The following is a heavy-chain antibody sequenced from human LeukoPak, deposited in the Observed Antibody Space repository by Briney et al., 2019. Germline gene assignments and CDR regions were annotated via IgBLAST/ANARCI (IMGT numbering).Heavy chain of an antibody. J-gene: IGHJ4*02. CDR1: GYSLSSGYY. D-gene: IGHD6-13*01. CDR2: IYHSGST. Sequence: KPSETLSLTCAVSGYSLSSGYYWGWIRQPPGDGLEWIGSIYHSGSTYYNPSLKSRVTTSVDTSKNQFSLKLSSVTAADTAVYYCARRSSSWFPFDYWGQGTLVTVSS. CDR3: ARRSSSWFPFDY. V-gene: IGHV4-38-2*01.